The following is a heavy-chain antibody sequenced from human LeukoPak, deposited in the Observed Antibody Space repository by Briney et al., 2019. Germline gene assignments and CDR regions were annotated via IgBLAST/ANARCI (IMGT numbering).Heavy chain of an antibody. J-gene: IGHJ3*01. CDR1: GFTFRNYG. D-gene: IGHD2-2*02. CDR3: ARGMEVPAAIYH. CDR2: IYYDGSKK. V-gene: IGHV3-30*03. Sequence: GGSLRLSCVASGFTFRNYGMHWIRQAPGKGLEWVSVIYYDGSKKYYADFVKGRFAISRDNSKNVVWLQMNSLRAEDTAVYYCARGMEVPAAIYHWGQGTMVTVSS.